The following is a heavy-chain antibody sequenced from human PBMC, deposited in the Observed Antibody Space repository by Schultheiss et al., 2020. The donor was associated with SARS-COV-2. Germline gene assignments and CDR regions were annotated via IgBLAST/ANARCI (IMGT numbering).Heavy chain of an antibody. CDR3: ARAPRGSWYSFDS. CDR1: GFTFSSYG. V-gene: IGHV3-33*01. CDR2: IWNDGNNK. D-gene: IGHD6-13*01. J-gene: IGHJ4*02. Sequence: GGSLRLSCAASGFTFSSYGMHWVHQAPGKGLEWVALIWNDGNNKFYTDSVKGRFTISRDNSKNTLYLQMNSLRAEDTAVYYCARAPRGSWYSFDSWGQGTLVTVSS.